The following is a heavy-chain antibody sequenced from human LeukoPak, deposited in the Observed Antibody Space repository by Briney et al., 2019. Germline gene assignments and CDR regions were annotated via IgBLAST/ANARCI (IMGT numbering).Heavy chain of an antibody. Sequence: PSETLPLTCTVSGGSISSYSWSWLRQPPGKGLEWIGYIYYSGSTNYNPSLKSRVTISIDTSKNQFSLKLSSVTAADTAVYYCARHLSSGWYYYFDYWGQGTLVTVSS. CDR1: GGSISSYS. J-gene: IGHJ4*02. V-gene: IGHV4-59*08. CDR2: IYYSGST. CDR3: ARHLSSGWYYYFDY. D-gene: IGHD6-19*01.